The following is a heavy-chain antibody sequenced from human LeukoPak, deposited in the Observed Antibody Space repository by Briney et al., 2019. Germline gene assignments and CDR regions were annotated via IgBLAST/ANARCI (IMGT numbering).Heavy chain of an antibody. V-gene: IGHV4-59*01. J-gene: IGHJ6*02. D-gene: IGHD2-8*01. CDR3: ARDSLAGYFTAMDV. CDR2: IYYSGST. CDR1: GGSISSYY. Sequence: SETLSLTCTVSGGSISSYYWSWIRQPPGKGLEWIGYIYYSGSTNYNPSLKSRVTISVDTSKNQFSLKLSSVTAADTAVYYCARDSLAGYFTAMDVWGQGTTVTVSS.